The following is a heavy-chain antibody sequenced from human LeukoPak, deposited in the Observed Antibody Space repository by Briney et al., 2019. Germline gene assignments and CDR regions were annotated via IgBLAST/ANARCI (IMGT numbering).Heavy chain of an antibody. J-gene: IGHJ4*02. CDR1: GFTFSSYS. CDR3: ARDRGSSWLFDY. V-gene: IGHV3-21*01. Sequence: GGSLRLSCAASGFTFSSYSMNWVRQAPGKGLEWVSSISSSSSYIYYADSVKGRFTISRDNAKNSLYLQMNSLRAEDTAVYYCARDRGSSWLFDYWGQGTLATVSS. D-gene: IGHD6-13*01. CDR2: ISSSSSYI.